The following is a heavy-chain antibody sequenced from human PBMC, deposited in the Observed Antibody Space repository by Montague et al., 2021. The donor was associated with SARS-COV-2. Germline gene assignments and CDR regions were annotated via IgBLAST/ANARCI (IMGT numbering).Heavy chain of an antibody. D-gene: IGHD4-17*01. J-gene: IGHJ4*02. V-gene: IGHV4-59*01. CDR2: IYYSGST. Sequence: SETLSLTCTVSGGSISSYYWSWIRQPPGKGLEWIGYIYYSGSTNYNPSLQSRVTISVDTSKNQFSLKLSSVTAADTAVYYCARVGADGDYPTPPTFDYWGQGTLVTVSS. CDR3: ARVGADGDYPTPPTFDY. CDR1: GGSISSYY.